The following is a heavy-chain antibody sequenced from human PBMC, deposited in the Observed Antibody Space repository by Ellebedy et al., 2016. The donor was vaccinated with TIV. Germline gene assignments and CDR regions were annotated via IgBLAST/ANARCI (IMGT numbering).Heavy chain of an antibody. V-gene: IGHV1-2*04. CDR3: ARDPYTSSSWFDY. D-gene: IGHD6-6*01. CDR2: IDPNTGGT. Sequence: AASVTVSCKASGYTFTHYYIHWVRQAPEQGLDWMGWIDPNTGGTNYAQKFQDWVTMTRDTSSNTAYMELSRLKSEDTAVYFCARDPYTSSSWFDYWGQGTLVTVSS. J-gene: IGHJ4*02. CDR1: GYTFTHYY.